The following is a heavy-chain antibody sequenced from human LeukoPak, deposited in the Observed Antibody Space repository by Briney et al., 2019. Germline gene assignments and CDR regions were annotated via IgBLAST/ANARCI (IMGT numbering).Heavy chain of an antibody. Sequence: GGSLRLSCAASGFTFSSYGMHWVRQAPGKGLEGVAVIGYEGSNKYYADSVKGRFTISRDNSKNTLYLQMNSLRAEDTAVYYCARELGFGELFYYGMDVWGQGTTVTVSS. V-gene: IGHV3-33*01. CDR1: GFTFSSYG. CDR3: ARELGFGELFYYGMDV. CDR2: IGYEGSNK. D-gene: IGHD3-10*01. J-gene: IGHJ6*02.